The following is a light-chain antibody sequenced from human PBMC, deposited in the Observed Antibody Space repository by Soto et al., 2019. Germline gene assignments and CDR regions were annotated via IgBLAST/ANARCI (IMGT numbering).Light chain of an antibody. Sequence: DIQMTQSPSTLSASVGDRVTITCRASQDINNALNWYQQKPGKAPKLLISDALNLEIGVPSRSTGGASGTLFTLTITSLQPEDIATYYCQQCYSLLLTFGGGTKVDIK. J-gene: IGKJ4*01. CDR1: QDINNA. V-gene: IGKV1-33*01. CDR3: QQCYSLLLT. CDR2: DAL.